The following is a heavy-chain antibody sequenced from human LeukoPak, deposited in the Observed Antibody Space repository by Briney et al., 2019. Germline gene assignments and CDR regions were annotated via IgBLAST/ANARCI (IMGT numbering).Heavy chain of an antibody. CDR2: IIPIFGTA. CDR3: ARGAYKEGTFDY. V-gene: IGHV1-69*13. D-gene: IGHD5-24*01. CDR1: GGTFSSYA. J-gene: IGHJ4*02. Sequence: GASVKVSCKASGGTFSSYAISWVRQAPGQGLEWMGGIIPIFGTANYAQKFQGRVTITADESTSTAYMELSSLRSEDTAVYYRARGAYKEGTFDYWGQGTLVTVSS.